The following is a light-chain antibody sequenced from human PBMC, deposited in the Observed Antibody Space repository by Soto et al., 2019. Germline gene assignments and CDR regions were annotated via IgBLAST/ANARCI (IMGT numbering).Light chain of an antibody. J-gene: IGKJ1*01. V-gene: IGKV3-20*01. Sequence: EIVLTQSPGTLSLSPGERATLSCRASQSVGNAFLGWYQQKPGQAPRLLMYGTSGRATGIPNRFSGSGSGTDFTLTISRREPEDFAVYYCQQYAGSPTPVGQGTKVEIK. CDR1: QSVGNAF. CDR2: GTS. CDR3: QQYAGSPTP.